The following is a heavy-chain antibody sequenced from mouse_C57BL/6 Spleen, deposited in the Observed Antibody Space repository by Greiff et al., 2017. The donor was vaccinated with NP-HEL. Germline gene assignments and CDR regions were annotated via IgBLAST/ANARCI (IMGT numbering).Heavy chain of an antibody. V-gene: IGHV5-4*01. CDR3: ARDLYYGSSYRYFDV. J-gene: IGHJ1*03. CDR1: GFTFSSYA. Sequence: EVKLVESGGGLVKPGGSLKLSCAASGFTFSSYAMSWVRQTPEKRLEWVATISDGGSYTYYPDNVKGRFTISRDNAKNNLYLQMSHLKSEDTAMYYCARDLYYGSSYRYFDVWGTGTTVTVSS. D-gene: IGHD1-1*01. CDR2: ISDGGSYT.